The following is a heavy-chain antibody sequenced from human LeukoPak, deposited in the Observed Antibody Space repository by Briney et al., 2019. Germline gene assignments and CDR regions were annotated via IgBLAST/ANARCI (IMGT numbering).Heavy chain of an antibody. CDR1: GYTFTGYY. D-gene: IGHD4-17*01. CDR2: INPNSGGT. V-gene: IGHV1-2*02. J-gene: IGHJ4*02. Sequence: GASVKVPCKASGYTFTGYYMHWVRQAPGQGLEWIGWINPNSGGTNYAQKFQGRVTMTRDTSISTAYMELSRLRSDDTAVYYCARGDYGDYEPLGDYWGQGTLVTVSS. CDR3: ARGDYGDYEPLGDY.